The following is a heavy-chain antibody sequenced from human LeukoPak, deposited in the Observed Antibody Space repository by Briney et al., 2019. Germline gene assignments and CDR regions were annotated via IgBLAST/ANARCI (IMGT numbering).Heavy chain of an antibody. D-gene: IGHD5-18*01. CDR2: ISGSGGST. V-gene: IGHV3-23*01. CDR1: GFTFSSYA. CDR3: ARAVSEYTYGTRFDH. Sequence: GGSLRLSCAASGFTFSSYAMSWVRQAPGKGLEWVSAISGSGGSTYYADSVKGRFTISRDNSENTLYLQMNSLRAEDTAVYYCARAVSEYTYGTRFDHWGPGTLVTVSS. J-gene: IGHJ4*02.